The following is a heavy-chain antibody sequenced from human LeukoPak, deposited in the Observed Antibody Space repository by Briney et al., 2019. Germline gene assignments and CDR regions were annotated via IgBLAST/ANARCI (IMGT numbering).Heavy chain of an antibody. CDR3: ARANFLYCSSSTCLFDH. CDR2: INPNDGDT. Sequence: ASVTVSCKASGYTFTDYYMHWVRQAPGQGFEWMGWINPNDGDTNYAQKFQGRVTMTRDTSISTAHMEVSRLRSDDTAVYYCARANFLYCSSSTCLFDHWGQGTLVTVSS. CDR1: GYTFTDYY. D-gene: IGHD2-2*01. J-gene: IGHJ4*02. V-gene: IGHV1-2*02.